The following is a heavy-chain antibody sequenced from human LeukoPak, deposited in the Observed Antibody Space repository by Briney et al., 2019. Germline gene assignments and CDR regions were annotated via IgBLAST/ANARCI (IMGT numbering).Heavy chain of an antibody. V-gene: IGHV3-21*01. CDR2: ISSSSYI. D-gene: IGHD2-2*01. J-gene: IGHJ5*02. CDR3: ARDRVVVVPAAIWFDP. Sequence: GGSLRLSCAASGFTFSSYSMNWVRQAPGKGLEWVSSISSSSYIYCADSVKGRFTISRDNAKNSLYLQMNSLRAEDTAVYYCARDRVVVVPAAIWFDPWGQGTLVTVSS. CDR1: GFTFSSYS.